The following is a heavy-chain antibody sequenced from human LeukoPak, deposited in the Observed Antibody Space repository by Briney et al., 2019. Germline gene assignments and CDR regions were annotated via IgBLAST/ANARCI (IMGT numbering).Heavy chain of an antibody. V-gene: IGHV3-7*04. D-gene: IGHD2-21*01. J-gene: IGHJ4*02. CDR1: GFNFSDSR. Sequence: GGSLRLSCATSGFNFSDSRMTWVRQPPGKGLQWVANINRDGTEKHFLDSVEGRFIISRDNAKKSLYLQMSSLRPRDTAVYFCVRGDWYFEAWGQGTLVTVSS. CDR2: INRDGTEK. CDR3: VRGDWYFEA.